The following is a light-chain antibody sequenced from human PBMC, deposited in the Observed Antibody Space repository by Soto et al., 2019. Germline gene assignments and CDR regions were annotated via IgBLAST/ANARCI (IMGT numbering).Light chain of an antibody. CDR1: SSNIGAPYD. CDR2: GDT. Sequence: QSVLTQPPSVSGAPGQRATISCTGSSSNIGAPYDVYWYQQLPGTAPKLLIFGDTNRPSGVPDRFSGSKSGTSASLAITGLQAEDEADYYCQSYDSRLSGWVFGGGTKVTVL. CDR3: QSYDSRLSGWV. V-gene: IGLV1-40*01. J-gene: IGLJ3*02.